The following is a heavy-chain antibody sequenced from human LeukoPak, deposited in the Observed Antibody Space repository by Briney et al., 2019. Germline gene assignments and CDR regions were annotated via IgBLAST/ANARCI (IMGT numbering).Heavy chain of an antibody. J-gene: IGHJ4*02. Sequence: GGSLRLSCATSGFTFSSYGMHWVRQAPGKGLEWVAVISYDGSNKYYADSVKGRFTISRDNSKNTLYLQMNSLRAEDTAVYYCAKDRSSGWYGGFDYWGQGTLVTVSS. V-gene: IGHV3-30*18. CDR1: GFTFSSYG. D-gene: IGHD6-19*01. CDR2: ISYDGSNK. CDR3: AKDRSSGWYGGFDY.